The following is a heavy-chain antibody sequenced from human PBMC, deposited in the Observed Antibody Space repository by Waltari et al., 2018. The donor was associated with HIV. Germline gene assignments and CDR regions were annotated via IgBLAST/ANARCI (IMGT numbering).Heavy chain of an antibody. Sequence: QVQLVESGGGVVQRGRSLRLSCDTSGFTFTTYGMHWVRQAPGKGLEWVALIWHDGSKTYYADSLKGRFTISRDNSKNTLYLQMNSLRGEDTAVYYCARQVGAALFDYWGQGALVTVSS. D-gene: IGHD1-26*01. V-gene: IGHV3-33*01. CDR1: GFTFTTYG. CDR2: IWHDGSKT. J-gene: IGHJ4*02. CDR3: ARQVGAALFDY.